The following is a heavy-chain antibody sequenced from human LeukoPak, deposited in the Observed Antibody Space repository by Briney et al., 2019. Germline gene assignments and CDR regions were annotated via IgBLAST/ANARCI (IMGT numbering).Heavy chain of an antibody. CDR1: GYSFTSYW. J-gene: IGHJ5*02. D-gene: IGHD3-10*01. CDR2: IYPGDSDT. CDR3: ARLGYYCSGSYYNVLVSWFDP. V-gene: IGHV5-51*01. Sequence: GESLKIPCKGSGYSFTSYWIGWVRKMPGKGLEWMGIIYPGDSDTRYSPSFQGQVTISADKSISTAYLQWSSLKASDTAMYYCARLGYYCSGSYYNVLVSWFDPWGQGTLVTVSS.